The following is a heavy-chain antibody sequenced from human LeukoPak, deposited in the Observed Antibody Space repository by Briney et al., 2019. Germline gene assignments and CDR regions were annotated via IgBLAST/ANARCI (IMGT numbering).Heavy chain of an antibody. D-gene: IGHD2-15*01. J-gene: IGHJ5*02. Sequence: SETLSLTCTVSGGSISSYYWSWIRQPPGKGLEWIGYLYYSGSTNYNPSLKSRVTISVDTSKNQFSLKLSSVTAADTAVYYCARGLGYCSGGSCPRVWFDPWGQGTLVTVSS. CDR1: GGSISSYY. CDR2: LYYSGST. CDR3: ARGLGYCSGGSCPRVWFDP. V-gene: IGHV4-59*01.